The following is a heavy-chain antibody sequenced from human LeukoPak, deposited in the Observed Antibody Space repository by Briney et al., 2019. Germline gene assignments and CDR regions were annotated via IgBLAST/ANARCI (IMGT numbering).Heavy chain of an antibody. V-gene: IGHV4-34*01. CDR1: GGSFSGYY. D-gene: IGHD1-7*01. CDR2: INHSGST. Sequence: SETLSLTCAVYGGSFSGYYWSWIRQPPGKGLEWTGEINHSGSTNYNPSLKSRVTISVDTSKNQFSLKLSSVTAADTAVYYCAREIRGNYYFDYWGQGTLVTVSS. CDR3: AREIRGNYYFDY. J-gene: IGHJ4*02.